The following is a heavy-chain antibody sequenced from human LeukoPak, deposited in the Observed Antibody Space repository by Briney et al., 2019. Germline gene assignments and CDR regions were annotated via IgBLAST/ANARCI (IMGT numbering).Heavy chain of an antibody. D-gene: IGHD6-19*01. CDR3: ARPPSIAVAGTWFDY. Sequence: ASVKVSCKASGYTFTGYYMHWVRQAPGQGLEWMGWINPNSGGTNYAQKFQGRVTTTRDTSISTAYMELSRLRSDDTAVYYCARPPSIAVAGTWFDYWGQGTLVTVSS. V-gene: IGHV1-2*02. CDR2: INPNSGGT. J-gene: IGHJ4*02. CDR1: GYTFTGYY.